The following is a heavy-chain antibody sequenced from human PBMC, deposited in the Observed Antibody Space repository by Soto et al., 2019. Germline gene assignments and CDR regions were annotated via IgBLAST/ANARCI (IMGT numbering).Heavy chain of an antibody. D-gene: IGHD3-22*01. J-gene: IGHJ4*02. CDR1: GDSVTISDYY. CDR2: IHYSGST. V-gene: IGHV4-39*01. CDR3: AAHDSGGYYAEY. Sequence: QLQLQESGPGLVKPSETLSLTCTVSGDSVTISDYYWGWIRQTPGKGLEWIGRIHYSGSTYYNPSLKSRVTISGDTSKKQFSLKLTSVTAADAAVYYCAAHDSGGYYAEYWGQGTLVTVSA.